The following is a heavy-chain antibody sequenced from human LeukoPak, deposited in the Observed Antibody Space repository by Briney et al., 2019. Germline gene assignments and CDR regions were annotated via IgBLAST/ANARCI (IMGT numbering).Heavy chain of an antibody. D-gene: IGHD2/OR15-2a*01. Sequence: GGSLRLSCAASGFAFNTYSMNWVRQAPGKGLEWVSFIFSSSTNIYYTDSVKGRFTISRDNARNSLYLQMDNLRAEDTGVYYCARDFYVGFTLDYWGQGTLVTVSS. CDR3: ARDFYVGFTLDY. V-gene: IGHV3-21*03. J-gene: IGHJ4*02. CDR1: GFAFNTYS. CDR2: IFSSSTNI.